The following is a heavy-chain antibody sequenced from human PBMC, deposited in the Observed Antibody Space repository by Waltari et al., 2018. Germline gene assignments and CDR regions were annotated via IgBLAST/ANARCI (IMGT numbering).Heavy chain of an antibody. V-gene: IGHV1-69*09. CDR3: ARDLSASGFGVVSPSYNWFDP. CDR2: IIPCRGIA. J-gene: IGHJ5*02. D-gene: IGHD3-3*01. Sequence: QVQLVQSGAEVKKPGSSVKVSCKASGGTFSSYAISWVRQAPGQGLEWMGRIIPCRGIANYAQKFQGRGTITADKSTSTAYMELSSLRSEDTAVYYCARDLSASGFGVVSPSYNWFDPWGQGTLVTVSS. CDR1: GGTFSSYA.